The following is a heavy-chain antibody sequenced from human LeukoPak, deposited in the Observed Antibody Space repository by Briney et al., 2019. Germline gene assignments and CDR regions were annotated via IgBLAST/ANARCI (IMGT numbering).Heavy chain of an antibody. Sequence: SQTLSLTCTVSGGSISSGGYCWSWIRQHPGKGLEWIGYIYYSGSTYYNPSLKSRVTISVDTSKNQLSLKLSSVTAADTAVYYCARGDPREVRYFDWLFDYWGQGTLVTVSS. CDR3: ARGDPREVRYFDWLFDY. CDR1: GGSISSGGYC. CDR2: IYYSGST. V-gene: IGHV4-31*03. D-gene: IGHD3-9*01. J-gene: IGHJ4*02.